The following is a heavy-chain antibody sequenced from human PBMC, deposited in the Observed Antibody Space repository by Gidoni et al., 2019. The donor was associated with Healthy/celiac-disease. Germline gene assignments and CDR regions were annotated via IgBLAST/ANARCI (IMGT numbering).Heavy chain of an antibody. V-gene: IGHV3-23*01. CDR2: ISGSGGST. CDR3: AKLGRTTVYYYYGMDV. D-gene: IGHD4-17*01. J-gene: IGHJ6*02. Sequence: EVQLLESGGGLVLPGGSLRISCEDSGFPFSRYAMSWVRLAPGKGLEWVSAISGSGGSTYYAASVKGRFTISRDNSKNTLYLQMNSLRAEDTAVYYCAKLGRTTVYYYYGMDVWGQGTTVTVSS. CDR1: GFPFSRYA.